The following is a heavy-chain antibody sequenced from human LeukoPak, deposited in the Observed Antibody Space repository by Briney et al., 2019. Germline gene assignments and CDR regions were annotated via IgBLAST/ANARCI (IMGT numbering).Heavy chain of an antibody. V-gene: IGHV4-59*11. Sequence: PSETLSLTCNVSGGSISGHYWSRIRQPPGKGLEWIGYIHYSGSTNYNPSLKSRVTTSVDTSKNQFSLRLTSVTAADTAVYYCMRVGDTSSYFYYMDVCGKGTTVTVSS. CDR2: IHYSGST. CDR3: MRVGDTSSYFYYMDV. J-gene: IGHJ6*03. CDR1: GGSISGHY. D-gene: IGHD3-22*01.